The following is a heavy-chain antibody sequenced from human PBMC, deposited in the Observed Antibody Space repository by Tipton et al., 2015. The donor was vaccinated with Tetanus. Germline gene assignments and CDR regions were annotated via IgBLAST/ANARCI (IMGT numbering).Heavy chain of an antibody. CDR1: GFTLKGYY. J-gene: IGHJ4*02. CDR3: ACGSGYFDSSYHSPLDF. V-gene: IGHV4-59*01. D-gene: IGHD3-22*01. Sequence: LRLSCAASGFTLKGYYMSWVRQAPGKGLEWIGYIQYSGITNYHPSLKSRVTISVDSSTSQFSLRLASVTAADTAVYYCACGSGYFDSSYHSPLDFWGRGTLVTVSS. CDR2: IQYSGIT.